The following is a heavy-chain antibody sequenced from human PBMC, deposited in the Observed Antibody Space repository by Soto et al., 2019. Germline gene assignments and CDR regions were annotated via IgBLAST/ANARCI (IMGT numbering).Heavy chain of an antibody. V-gene: IGHV4-61*01. J-gene: IGHJ6*02. CDR3: ARSQYYDFWSGYYTGSPKDYHCGMAV. CDR1: GGSVSSGSYY. Sequence: LSLTCTVSGGSVSSGSYYWSWIRQPPGKGLEWIGYIYYSGSTNYNPSLKSRVTISVDTSKNQFSLKLSSVTAADTAVYYCARSQYYDFWSGYYTGSPKDYHCGMAVWGQGTSVTVSS. D-gene: IGHD3-3*01. CDR2: IYYSGST.